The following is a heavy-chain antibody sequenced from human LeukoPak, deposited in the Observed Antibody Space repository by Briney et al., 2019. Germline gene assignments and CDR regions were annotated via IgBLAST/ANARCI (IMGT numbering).Heavy chain of an antibody. CDR1: GFTFSSYG. V-gene: IGHV3-30*18. D-gene: IGHD5-18*01. CDR3: AKVGSDSYGSLFDY. CDR2: ISYDGSNK. J-gene: IGHJ4*02. Sequence: GRSLRLSCAASGFTFSSYGMHWVRQAPGKGLEWVAVISYDGSNKYYADSVKGRFTISRDNSKNTLYLQMNSLRAEDTAVYYCAKVGSDSYGSLFDYWGQGTLVTVSS.